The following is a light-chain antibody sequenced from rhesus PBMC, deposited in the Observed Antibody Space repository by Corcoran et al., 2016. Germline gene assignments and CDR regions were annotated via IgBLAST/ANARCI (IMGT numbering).Light chain of an antibody. CDR3: LQYNMYPLT. CDR1: QGISTY. CDR2: DAS. Sequence: DIQMTQSPSSLSASVGDRVTITCRASQGISTYLSWYQQKPGKAPKLLIYDASTLQSGVPSRFSGSGAGKEFTLNISNLHHEDFATYYCLQYNMYPLTFGGGTKVEIK. V-gene: IGKV1-43*02. J-gene: IGKJ4*01.